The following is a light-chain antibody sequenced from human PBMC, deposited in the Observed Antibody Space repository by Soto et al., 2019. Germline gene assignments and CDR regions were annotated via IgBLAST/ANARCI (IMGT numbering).Light chain of an antibody. CDR3: QSYDSSNVV. J-gene: IGLJ2*01. V-gene: IGLV2-11*01. CDR1: SSDIGAYNY. CDR2: DVF. Sequence: QSALTQPRSVSGSPGQAVTISCTGTSSDIGAYNYVFWYQQYPGKSPKLIIYDVFKRPSGVPARFSGSTDGSSNSASLTISGLQTEDEADYYCQSYDSSNVVFGGGTKVTVL.